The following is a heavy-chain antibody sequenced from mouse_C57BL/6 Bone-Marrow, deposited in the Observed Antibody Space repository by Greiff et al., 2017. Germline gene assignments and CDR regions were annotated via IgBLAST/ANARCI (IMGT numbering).Heavy chain of an antibody. CDR2: IDPSDSYT. J-gene: IGHJ2*01. D-gene: IGHD2-3*01. V-gene: IGHV1-59*01. CDR3: ANVLSHDD. Sequence: QVQLQQPGAELVRPGTSVKLSCKASGYTFTSYWMHWVKQRPGQGLEWIGVIDPSDSYTNYTQKFKGKATLTVDTSCSTAYLQLSSLTSEDSAVYYCANVLSHDDWGKGTTLTVSS. CDR1: GYTFTSYW.